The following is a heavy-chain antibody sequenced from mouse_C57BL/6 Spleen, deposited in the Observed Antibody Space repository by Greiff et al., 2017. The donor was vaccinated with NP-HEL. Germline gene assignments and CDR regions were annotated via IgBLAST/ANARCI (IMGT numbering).Heavy chain of an antibody. Sequence: EVKLMESGPGLVKPSQSLSLTCSVTGYSIPSGYYWNWIRQFPGNKLEWMGYISYDGSNNYNPSLKNRISITRDTSKNQFFLKLNSVTTEDTATYYCARDGNYEYFDVWGTGTTVTVSS. CDR1: GYSIPSGYY. CDR3: ARDGNYEYFDV. CDR2: ISYDGSN. D-gene: IGHD2-1*01. V-gene: IGHV3-6*01. J-gene: IGHJ1*03.